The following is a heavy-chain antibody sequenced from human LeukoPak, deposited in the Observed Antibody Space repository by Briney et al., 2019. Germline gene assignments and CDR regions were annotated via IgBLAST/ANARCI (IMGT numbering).Heavy chain of an antibody. J-gene: IGHJ6*04. Sequence: GGSLRLSCAASGFTFSTFAMNWVRQAPGKGLEWVSTISGRGSTYYADSVKGRFTISRDNSKNTLYLQMSSLRAEDTAVYSCAKGGHCSSTDCHDGRMDVWGKGTTVTVSS. V-gene: IGHV3-23*01. CDR1: GFTFSTFA. CDR2: ISGRGST. CDR3: AKGGHCSSTDCHDGRMDV. D-gene: IGHD2-2*01.